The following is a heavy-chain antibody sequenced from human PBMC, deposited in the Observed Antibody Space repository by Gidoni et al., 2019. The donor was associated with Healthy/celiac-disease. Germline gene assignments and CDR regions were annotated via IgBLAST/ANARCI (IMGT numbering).Heavy chain of an antibody. CDR2: ISYDGSNK. D-gene: IGHD1-26*01. V-gene: IGHV3-30-3*01. J-gene: IGHJ4*02. CDR1: GFTFISYA. CDR3: AREWELFRAFDY. Sequence: QVQLVESGGGVVQPGRSLRLSCAASGFTFISYAMHWVRQAPGQGLEWVAVISYDGSNKYYADSVKGRFTISRDNSKNTLYLQMNSLRAEDTAVYYCAREWELFRAFDYWGQGTLVTVSS.